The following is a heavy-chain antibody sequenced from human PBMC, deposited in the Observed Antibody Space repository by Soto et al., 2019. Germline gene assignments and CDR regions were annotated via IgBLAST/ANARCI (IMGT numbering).Heavy chain of an antibody. CDR2: IYYSGSA. V-gene: IGHV4-61*01. CDR1: GGSVSSGSYY. Sequence: LSLTCTVSGGSVSSGSYYWSWIRQPPGKGLEWIGYIYYSGSANYNPSLKSRVTISVDTSKNQFSLKLSSVTAADTAVYYCARERSNYGGNSKYYFDYWGQGTLVTVSS. J-gene: IGHJ4*02. CDR3: ARERSNYGGNSKYYFDY. D-gene: IGHD4-17*01.